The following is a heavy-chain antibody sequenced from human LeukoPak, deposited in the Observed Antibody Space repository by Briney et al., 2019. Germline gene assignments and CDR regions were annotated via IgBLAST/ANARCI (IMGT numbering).Heavy chain of an antibody. D-gene: IGHD2-2*01. CDR3: ARQFATASADTRGYFDF. CDR2: ITYDGSA. Sequence: PSETLSLACSVSGASISSSNDYWGWIRQAPGKGLEWIGSITYDGSAHYNPSLMSRATILVDTSKNQFSLKSSSVTAADAAMYYCARQFATASADTRGYFDFWGQGTVVTVSS. V-gene: IGHV4-39*01. CDR1: GASISSSNDY. J-gene: IGHJ4*02.